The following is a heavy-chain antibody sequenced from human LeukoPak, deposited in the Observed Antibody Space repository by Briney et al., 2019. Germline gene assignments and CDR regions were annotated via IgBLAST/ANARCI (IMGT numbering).Heavy chain of an antibody. J-gene: IGHJ6*02. Sequence: QPGGSLRLSCAASGFTFHDYAMNWARHAPGKGLEWVSLISGDGGSTFYADSVKGRFTISRDNSKDSLYLQMNSLRSEDTALYFCAKDMNSFLVGGYYYNYYDMDVWGQGTTVTVSS. CDR2: ISGDGGST. CDR1: GFTFHDYA. V-gene: IGHV3-43*02. CDR3: AKDMNSFLVGGYYYNYYDMDV. D-gene: IGHD1-26*01.